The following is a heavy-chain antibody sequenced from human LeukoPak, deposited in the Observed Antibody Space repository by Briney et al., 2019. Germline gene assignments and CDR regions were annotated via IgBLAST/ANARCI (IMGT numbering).Heavy chain of an antibody. CDR3: AREWAGPSFDY. CDR1: GFTFSSYW. V-gene: IGHV3-7*01. J-gene: IGHJ4*02. D-gene: IGHD6-19*01. Sequence: GGSLRLSCAASGFTFSSYWMSWVRQAPGKGLEWVANIKQDGSEKSYVDSAKGRFTISRDNTKNSLYLQMNSLRAEDTAVYFCAREWAGPSFDYWGQGTLVTVSS. CDR2: IKQDGSEK.